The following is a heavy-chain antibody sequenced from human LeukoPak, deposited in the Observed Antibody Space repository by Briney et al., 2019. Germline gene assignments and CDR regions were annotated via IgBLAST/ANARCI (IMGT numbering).Heavy chain of an antibody. CDR2: IYSSGGT. CDR3: ARTYYDFWSGYTGWFDP. J-gene: IGHJ5*02. D-gene: IGHD3-3*01. Sequence: SETLSLTCTVSGGSITSYYWSWVRQPPGKGLEWIGYIYSSGGTNYNPSLKSRVTISVDTSQNQFPLKLSSVAAADTAVYYCARTYYDFWSGYTGWFDPWAQGTLVTVSS. V-gene: IGHV4-59*08. CDR1: GGSITSYY.